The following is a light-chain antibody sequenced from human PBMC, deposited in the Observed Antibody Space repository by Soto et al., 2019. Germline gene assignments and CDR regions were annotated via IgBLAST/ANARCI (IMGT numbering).Light chain of an antibody. CDR3: LQDYNYPQT. CDR2: SAS. J-gene: IGKJ1*01. V-gene: IGKV1-6*01. Sequence: IQMTQSPSSLSASVGERVTITCRASQLIRNDLGWYQQKPGEVPRLLIYSASTLQIGVPSRFSGSASGTDFTLTISSLQPEDSATYYCLQDYNYPQTFGQGTKVEIK. CDR1: QLIRND.